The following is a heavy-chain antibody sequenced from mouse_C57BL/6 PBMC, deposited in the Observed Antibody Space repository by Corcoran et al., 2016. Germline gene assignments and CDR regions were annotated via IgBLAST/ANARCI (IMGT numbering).Heavy chain of an antibody. J-gene: IGHJ4*01. D-gene: IGHD1-1*01. Sequence: EVQLQQSGPVLVKPGASVKMSCKASGYTFTDYYMNWVKQSHGKSLEWIGVINPYNGGTSYNQKFKGKATLTVDKSSSTAYMELNSLTSEDSAVYYCARRRPYYYGSSACAMDYWGQGTSVTVSS. V-gene: IGHV1-19*01. CDR2: INPYNGGT. CDR1: GYTFTDYY. CDR3: ARRRPYYYGSSACAMDY.